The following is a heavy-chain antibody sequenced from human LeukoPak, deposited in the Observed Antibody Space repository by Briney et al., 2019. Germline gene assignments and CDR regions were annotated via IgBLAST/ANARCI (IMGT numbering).Heavy chain of an antibody. D-gene: IGHD3-22*01. CDR1: GFTFSSYA. CDR2: ISGSGGST. CDR3: AKEGNYYDSSGYYYVEYFQH. Sequence: PGGSLRLSCAASGFTFSSYAMSWVRQAPGKGLEWVSAISGSGGSTYYADSVKGRFTISRDNSKNTLYLQMNSLRAEDTAVYYCAKEGNYYDSSGYYYVEYFQHWGQGTLVTVSS. J-gene: IGHJ1*01. V-gene: IGHV3-23*01.